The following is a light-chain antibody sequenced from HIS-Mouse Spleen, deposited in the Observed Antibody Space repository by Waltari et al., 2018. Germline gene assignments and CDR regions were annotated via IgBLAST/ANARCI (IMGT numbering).Light chain of an antibody. CDR2: QDS. CDR1: NLGDKY. J-gene: IGLJ1*01. CDR3: QAWDSSTANV. Sequence: SYELTQPPSVSVSPGQTASITCPGDNLGDKYACWYPQKPGQSPVLVIYQDSKRPSGIPERFSGSNSGNTATLTISGTQAMDEADYYCQAWDSSTANVFGTGTKVTVL. V-gene: IGLV3-1*01.